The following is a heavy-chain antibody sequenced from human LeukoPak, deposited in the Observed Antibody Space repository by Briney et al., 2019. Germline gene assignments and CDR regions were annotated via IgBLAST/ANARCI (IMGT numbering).Heavy chain of an antibody. J-gene: IGHJ5*01. D-gene: IGHD3-10*01. CDR3: AKAATYFYGSVTYDWFES. Sequence: GGSLRLSCGASGFTFSSYWMHWVRQIPGKGLMWVSRIESNGLTLYADSVRDRFTISRDNGKNTIYLQMNSLRVDDTAIYYCAKAATYFYGSVTYDWFESWGQGTLVTVSS. CDR2: IESNGLT. CDR1: GFTFSSYW. V-gene: IGHV3-74*01.